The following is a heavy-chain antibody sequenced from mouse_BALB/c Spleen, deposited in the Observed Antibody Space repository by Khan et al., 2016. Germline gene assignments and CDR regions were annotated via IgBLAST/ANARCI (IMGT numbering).Heavy chain of an antibody. Sequence: QIQLVQSGPELKKPGETVKISCKASGYMFTDYSMYWVKQAPGKGLKWMGWINTETGAPTYADDFKGRFAFSLETTARTAYLQINNLKNEETDTYFCASLDVYYFGYWGQGTTLTVSA. CDR3: ASLDVYYFGY. D-gene: IGHD2-3*01. CDR2: INTETGAP. J-gene: IGHJ2*01. CDR1: GYMFTDYS. V-gene: IGHV9-2-1*01.